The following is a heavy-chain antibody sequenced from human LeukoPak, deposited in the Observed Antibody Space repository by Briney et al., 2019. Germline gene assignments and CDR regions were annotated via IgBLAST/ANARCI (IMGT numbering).Heavy chain of an antibody. V-gene: IGHV4-39*07. Sequence: SEALSLTCSVSGGSIRSSHSFWGWIRQPLGKGLEWIATIYENGNTYYSPSLKSRVTISVDTSKNQFSLKLSSVTAADTAVYYCARTVNYYDSSGQYWGQGTLVTVSS. CDR2: IYENGNT. CDR1: GGSIRSSHSF. D-gene: IGHD3-22*01. J-gene: IGHJ4*02. CDR3: ARTVNYYDSSGQY.